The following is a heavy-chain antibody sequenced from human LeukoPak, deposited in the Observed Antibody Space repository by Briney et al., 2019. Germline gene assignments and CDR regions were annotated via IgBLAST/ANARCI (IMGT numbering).Heavy chain of an antibody. D-gene: IGHD3-16*01. V-gene: IGHV3-9*01. J-gene: IGHJ5*02. CDR2: ISWNSGSI. Sequence: GRSLRLSCAASGFTFDDYAMHWVRQAPGKGLGWVSGISWNSGSIGYADSVKGRFTISRDNAKNSLYLQMNSLRAEDTALYYCAKDSGLFWGYSSGNWFDPWGQGTLVTVSS. CDR3: AKDSGLFWGYSSGNWFDP. CDR1: GFTFDDYA.